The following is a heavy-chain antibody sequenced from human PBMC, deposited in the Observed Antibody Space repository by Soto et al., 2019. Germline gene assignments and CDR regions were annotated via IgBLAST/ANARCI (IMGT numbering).Heavy chain of an antibody. CDR3: AKYRDSSGSRVYFDY. J-gene: IGHJ4*02. Sequence: EVQLLESGGGLVQPGGSLRLSCAASGFTFSSYAMSWVRQAPGKGLEWVSAISGSGAGTNYADSVKGRLTISRDNSKNTLYLQMNSLRAEDTAIYYCAKYRDSSGSRVYFDYWGQGTLVTVSS. CDR1: GFTFSSYA. V-gene: IGHV3-23*01. CDR2: ISGSGAGT. D-gene: IGHD3-22*01.